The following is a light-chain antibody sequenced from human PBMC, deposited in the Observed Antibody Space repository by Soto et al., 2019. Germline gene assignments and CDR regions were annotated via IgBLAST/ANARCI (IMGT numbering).Light chain of an antibody. V-gene: IGKV3-15*01. CDR2: GAS. J-gene: IGKJ3*01. Sequence: EIVMTQSPATLSVSPGERATLSCRASQSVSSNLAWYQQKPGQAPRLLIYGASTRATGIPARFSGSGSGTEFTLTISSLQSEDFAVYYCQQYNNWLPRITFGPVTKVDIK. CDR1: QSVSSN. CDR3: QQYNNWLPRIT.